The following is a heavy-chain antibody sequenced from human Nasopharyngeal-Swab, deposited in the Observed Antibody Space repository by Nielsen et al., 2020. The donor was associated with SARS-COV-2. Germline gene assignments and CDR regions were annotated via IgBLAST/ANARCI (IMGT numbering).Heavy chain of an antibody. CDR3: AKDILPGRYDRTYDAFDI. V-gene: IGHV3-23*01. CDR1: GFAVSTNF. CDR2: ISGSGGST. J-gene: IGHJ3*02. D-gene: IGHD3-22*01. Sequence: GESLKISCAASGFAVSTNFLTWVRQAPGRGLEWVSAISGSGGSTYYADSVKGRFTISRDNSKNTLYLQMNSLRAEDTAVYYCAKDILPGRYDRTYDAFDIWGQGTMVTVSS.